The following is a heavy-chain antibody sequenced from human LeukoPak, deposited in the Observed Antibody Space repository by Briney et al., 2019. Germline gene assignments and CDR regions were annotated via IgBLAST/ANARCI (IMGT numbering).Heavy chain of an antibody. CDR1: GGSISSCGYY. Sequence: PSQTLSLTCTVSGGSISSCGYYWSWIRQHPGKGLEWIGYIYYSGSTYYNPSLKSRVTISVDTSKNQFSLKLSSVTAADTAVYYCARAGVYCSGGSCYGEATYFDYWGQGTLVTVSS. CDR3: ARAGVYCSGGSCYGEATYFDY. CDR2: IYYSGST. D-gene: IGHD2-15*01. V-gene: IGHV4-31*03. J-gene: IGHJ4*02.